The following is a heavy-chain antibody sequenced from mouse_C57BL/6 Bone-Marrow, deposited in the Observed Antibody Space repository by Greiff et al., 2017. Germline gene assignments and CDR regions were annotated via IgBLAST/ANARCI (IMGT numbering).Heavy chain of an antibody. CDR2: IHPNSGST. D-gene: IGHD2-4*01. J-gene: IGHJ4*01. CDR1: GYTFTSYW. V-gene: IGHV1-64*01. Sequence: QVQLQQPGAELVKPGASVKLSCKASGYTFTSYWMHWVKQRPGQGLEWIGMIHPNSGSTNYNEKFKGEATLTVDKSSSTAYMQLSSLTSEDSAVYYCAGGLRDYYAMDYWGQGTSVTVSS. CDR3: AGGLRDYYAMDY.